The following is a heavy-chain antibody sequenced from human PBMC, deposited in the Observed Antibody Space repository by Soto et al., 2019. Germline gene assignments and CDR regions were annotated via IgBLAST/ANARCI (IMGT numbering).Heavy chain of an antibody. CDR3: VRGRSYSVYDF. V-gene: IGHV4-4*07. J-gene: IGHJ4*02. CDR1: GGSISGHA. D-gene: IGHD5-12*01. CDR2: IYPSGST. Sequence: SETLSLTSTLSGGSISGHALIWIRQPAGMGLEWIGHIYPSGSTSYNPSLKSRVTMSLDTSKNQIFLNLTSVTAADTAVFYCVRGRSYSVYDFWGPGTLVTVSS.